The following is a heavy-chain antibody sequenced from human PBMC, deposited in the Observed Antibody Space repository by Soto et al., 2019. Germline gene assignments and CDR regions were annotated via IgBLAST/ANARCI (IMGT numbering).Heavy chain of an antibody. V-gene: IGHV4-59*01. J-gene: IGHJ4*02. CDR2: IYYSGST. Sequence: ETLSLTCTVSGGSIRSYYWSWIRQPPGKGLEWIGYIYYSGSTNYNPSLKSRVTISVDTSKNQFSLKLSSVTAADTAVYYCAGWGYYDSSGYYVFDYWGQGTLVTVSS. CDR1: GGSIRSYY. D-gene: IGHD3-22*01. CDR3: AGWGYYDSSGYYVFDY.